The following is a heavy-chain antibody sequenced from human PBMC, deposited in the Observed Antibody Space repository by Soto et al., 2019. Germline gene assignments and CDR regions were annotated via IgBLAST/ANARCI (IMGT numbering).Heavy chain of an antibody. CDR3: ATDVDTAMVKGNYYYYYYMDV. Sequence: GGSLRLSCAASGFTFSSYWMSWVRQAPGKGLEWVANIKQDGSEKYYVDSVKGRFTISRDNAKNSLYLQMNSLRAEDTAVYYCATDVDTAMVKGNYYYYYYMDVWGKGTTVTVSS. V-gene: IGHV3-7*01. D-gene: IGHD5-18*01. J-gene: IGHJ6*03. CDR2: IKQDGSEK. CDR1: GFTFSSYW.